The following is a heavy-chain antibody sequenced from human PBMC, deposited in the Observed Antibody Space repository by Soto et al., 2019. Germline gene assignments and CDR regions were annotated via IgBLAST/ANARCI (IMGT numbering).Heavy chain of an antibody. J-gene: IGHJ6*02. Sequence: PSETLSLTCTVSGGSISSHYRSWIRQPPGKGLEWIGYIYYSGSTNYNPSLKSRVTISVDTSKNQFSLNLSSVTAADTAVYYCARDQFRDGQTYYYGTDFWGQETPVTVSS. CDR3: ARDQFRDGQTYYYGTDF. CDR2: IYYSGST. V-gene: IGHV4-59*11. D-gene: IGHD2-21*01. CDR1: GGSISSHY.